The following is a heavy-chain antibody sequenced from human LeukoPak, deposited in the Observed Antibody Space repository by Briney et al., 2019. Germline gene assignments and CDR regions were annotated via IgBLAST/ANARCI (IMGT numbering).Heavy chain of an antibody. J-gene: IGHJ6*02. CDR2: INLDESET. D-gene: IGHD3-10*01. CDR3: ARDSGDGSGTYYPYGMDV. V-gene: IGHV3-7*01. CDR1: GFTFSSYW. Sequence: QSGGSLRLSCVASGFTFSSYWVSWVRQAPGKGLQWVANINLDESETNYEDSVKGRFTISRDNAENSLSLQMNSLRAEDTAVYYCARDSGDGSGTYYPYGMDVWGQGTTVTVSS.